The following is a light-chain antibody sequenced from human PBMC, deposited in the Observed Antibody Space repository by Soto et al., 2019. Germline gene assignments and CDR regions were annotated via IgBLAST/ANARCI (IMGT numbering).Light chain of an antibody. J-gene: IGKJ1*01. Sequence: DLQTTQSPSSLSASVGDRVTITCRASQSISSYLNWYQQKPGKAPKLLIYAASSLQSGVPSRFSGSGSGTDFTLTISSLQPEDFATYYCQQSYSTRRTFGQGTKVEIK. CDR1: QSISSY. V-gene: IGKV1-39*01. CDR3: QQSYSTRRT. CDR2: AAS.